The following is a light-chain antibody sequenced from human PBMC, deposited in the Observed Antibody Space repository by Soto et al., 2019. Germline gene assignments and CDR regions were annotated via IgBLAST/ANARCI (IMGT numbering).Light chain of an antibody. CDR3: CSFASSSTYV. Sequence: QSALTQPPSASGSPGQSVTISCTGTSSDVGDYNYVSWYQRHPGKAPKLIISEVSKRPSGVPDRFSGSKSGNTASLTISGLQAEEEADYYCCSFASSSTYVFGTGTKVTVL. CDR1: SSDVGDYNY. V-gene: IGLV2-8*01. J-gene: IGLJ1*01. CDR2: EVS.